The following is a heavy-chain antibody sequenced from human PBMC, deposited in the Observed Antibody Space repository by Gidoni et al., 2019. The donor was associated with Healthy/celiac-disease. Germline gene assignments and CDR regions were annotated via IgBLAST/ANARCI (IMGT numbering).Heavy chain of an antibody. V-gene: IGHV1-69*06. CDR1: GGAFSSYA. J-gene: IGHJ6*02. CDR3: ARGHIVVVPAAKNYYYYGMDV. Sequence: QVQLVQSGSEVKKPGSSVKVSLKASGGAFSSYAIRWVRQAPGQGLEWMGGIIPIFGTGSYAQKFQGRVTITADKSTSTDYMELSSLRSEDTAVYYCARGHIVVVPAAKNYYYYGMDVWGQGTTVTVSS. D-gene: IGHD2-2*01. CDR2: IIPIFGTG.